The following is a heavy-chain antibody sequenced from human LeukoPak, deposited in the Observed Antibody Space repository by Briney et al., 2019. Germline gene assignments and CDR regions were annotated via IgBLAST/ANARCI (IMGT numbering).Heavy chain of an antibody. CDR2: INGDGSTT. J-gene: IGHJ3*01. D-gene: IGHD3-3*01. CDR3: ASLVGGYYPPVEAFAV. CDR1: GFSFRSCW. V-gene: IGHV3-74*01. Sequence: PGGSLRLSCAASGFSFRSCWMHWVCQAPGKELVWVSRINGDGSTTNYADSVRGRFTISRDNAKNTLYLQMNSLRADDSAVYFCASLVGGYYPPVEAFAVCGQGTMVTVSS.